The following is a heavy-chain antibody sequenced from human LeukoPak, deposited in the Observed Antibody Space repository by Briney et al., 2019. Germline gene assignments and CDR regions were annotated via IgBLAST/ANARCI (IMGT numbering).Heavy chain of an antibody. D-gene: IGHD3-10*01. CDR1: GFTFSSYA. CDR2: ISGSGDGT. CDR3: VKDHGSGSYFDY. Sequence: GGSLRLSCAASGFTFSSYAMSWVRQAPGKGLEWDSAISGSGDGTYFADSVKGRFTISRDNSKSTLYLQMNSLRAEDTAVYYCVKDHGSGSYFDYWGQGTLVTVSS. V-gene: IGHV3-23*01. J-gene: IGHJ4*02.